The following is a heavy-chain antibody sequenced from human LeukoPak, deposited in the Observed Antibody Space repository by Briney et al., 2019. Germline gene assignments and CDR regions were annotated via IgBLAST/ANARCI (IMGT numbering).Heavy chain of an antibody. D-gene: IGHD1-26*01. J-gene: IGHJ4*02. CDR1: GFTFSSYS. V-gene: IGHV3-7*01. Sequence: GGSLRLSCAASGFTFSSYSMNWVRQAPGKGLEWVANIKQDGSEKYYVDSVKGRFTISRDNAKNSLYLQMNSLRAEDTAVYYCARTEWELLGYWGQGTLVTVSS. CDR3: ARTEWELLGY. CDR2: IKQDGSEK.